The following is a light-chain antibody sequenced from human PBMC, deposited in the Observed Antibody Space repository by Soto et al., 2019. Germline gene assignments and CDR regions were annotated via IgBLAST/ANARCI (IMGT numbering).Light chain of an antibody. V-gene: IGKV4-1*01. J-gene: IGKJ2*01. Sequence: DIVMTQSPDSLAVSLGVRATINCKSSQSIFYSRNNKNYLAWYQKKPGQPPKLLLYWASTRESGVPDRFSGSGSGTDFTLTISNLQAEDVAVYYCQHYYYNPPYTFGQGTKLEIK. CDR1: QSIFYSRNNKNY. CDR2: WAS. CDR3: QHYYYNPPYT.